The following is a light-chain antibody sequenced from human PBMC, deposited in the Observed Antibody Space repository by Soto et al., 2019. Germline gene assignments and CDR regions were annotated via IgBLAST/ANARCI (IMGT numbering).Light chain of an antibody. CDR2: DVS. CDR3: SSYTTSRTVV. Sequence: QSVLTQPASVSGFPGQSITISCTGTSSDIGAYHYVSWYQRHPGKAPNLMIYDVSNRPSGISVRFSGSKSGNTASLTISGLQVEDEGDYYCSSYTTSRTVVLGGGTKLTVL. J-gene: IGLJ2*01. CDR1: SSDIGAYHY. V-gene: IGLV2-14*03.